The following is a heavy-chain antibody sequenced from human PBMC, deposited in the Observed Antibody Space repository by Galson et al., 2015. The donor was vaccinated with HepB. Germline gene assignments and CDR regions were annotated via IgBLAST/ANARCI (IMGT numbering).Heavy chain of an antibody. V-gene: IGHV2-70*11. J-gene: IGHJ4*02. Sequence: PALVKPTQTLTLTCTFSGFSLSTSGMCVSWIRQPPGKSLEWLARIGWDDYKYYSTSLKTRLTISKDTSKNQVVLTMTNMDPVDTATYYCARMGYYDSSGYYRYYFDYWGQGTLVTVSS. D-gene: IGHD3-22*01. CDR1: GFSLSTSGMC. CDR2: IGWDDYK. CDR3: ARMGYYDSSGYYRYYFDY.